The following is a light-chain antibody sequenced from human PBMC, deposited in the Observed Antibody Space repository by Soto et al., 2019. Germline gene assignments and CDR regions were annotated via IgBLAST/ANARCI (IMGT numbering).Light chain of an antibody. J-gene: IGKJ3*01. V-gene: IGKV1-27*01. Sequence: DIQMTQSPSSLSASVGDRVTITCRASQGISTYLAWYQQKPGKVPKLLIYAASTLQSGVPSRFSGSGSGTDFTLTISSLQPEDFATSYCQKYNSAPPRALFTFGPGTKVDIK. CDR2: AAS. CDR3: QKYNSAPPRALFT. CDR1: QGISTY.